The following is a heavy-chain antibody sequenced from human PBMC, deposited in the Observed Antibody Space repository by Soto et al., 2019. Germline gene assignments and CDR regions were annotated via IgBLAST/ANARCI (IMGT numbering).Heavy chain of an antibody. CDR3: ARNAHANYYYYYMDV. V-gene: IGHV3-74*01. D-gene: IGHD2-2*01. J-gene: IGHJ6*03. CDR2: INSDGSST. CDR1: GFTFSSYG. Sequence: GGSLRLSCAASGFTFSSYGMHWVRQAPGKGLVWVSRINSDGSSTSYADSVKGRFTISRDNAKNTPYLQMNSLRAEDTAVYYCARNAHANYYYYYMDVWGKGTTVTVSS.